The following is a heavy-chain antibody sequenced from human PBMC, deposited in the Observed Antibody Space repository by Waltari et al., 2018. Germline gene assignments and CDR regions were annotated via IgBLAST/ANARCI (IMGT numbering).Heavy chain of an antibody. Sequence: QVQLQASGPGLVKPSETLSLTCTVSGGSISTYYWSWIRQPPGKGLEWIGYIYTSGSTTYNPSLKSRVTISVDTSKNQFSLKLTSVAAADTAVYYCARGRWVAYNLIYFDYWGQGALVTVSS. CDR2: IYTSGST. J-gene: IGHJ4*02. V-gene: IGHV4-4*09. CDR3: ARGRWVAYNLIYFDY. CDR1: GGSISTYY. D-gene: IGHD1-1*01.